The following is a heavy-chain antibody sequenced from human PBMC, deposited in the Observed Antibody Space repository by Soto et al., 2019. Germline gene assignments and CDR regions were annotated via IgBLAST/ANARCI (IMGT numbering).Heavy chain of an antibody. V-gene: IGHV3-74*01. CDR3: ARGDGDYYDGNGYLGRH. CDR2: INSDGSRT. Sequence: EVQLVESGGGIVQPGGSLRLSCAASGFTFSSYWMHWVHQAPGKGLMWVSRINSDGSRTSYADSAKGRFTISRDNAKNTVYLQMNSLRAEDTAVYYCARGDGDYYDGNGYLGRHWGQGTLVTVSS. CDR1: GFTFSSYW. D-gene: IGHD3-22*01. J-gene: IGHJ4*02.